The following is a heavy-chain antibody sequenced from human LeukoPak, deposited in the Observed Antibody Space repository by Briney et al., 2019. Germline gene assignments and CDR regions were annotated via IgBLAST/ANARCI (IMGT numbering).Heavy chain of an antibody. CDR3: ARHGSGYYDSSGYYYEPDYYYYYGMDV. V-gene: IGHV4-59*08. J-gene: IGHJ6*02. CDR2: IYYSGST. D-gene: IGHD3-22*01. CDR1: GGSISGYY. Sequence: PSETLSLTCTVSGGSISGYYWSWIRQPPGKGLEWIGYIYYSGSTNYNPSLKSRVTISVDTSKNQFSLKLSSVTAADTAVYYCARHGSGYYDSSGYYYEPDYYYYYGMDVWGQGTTVTVSS.